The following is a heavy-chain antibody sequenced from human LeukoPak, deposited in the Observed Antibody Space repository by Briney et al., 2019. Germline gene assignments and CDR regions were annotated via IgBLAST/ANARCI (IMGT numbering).Heavy chain of an antibody. V-gene: IGHV3-7*03. Sequence: PGGSLRLSCAASGFTFSSYWMNWARQAPGKGLEWVASINHNGNVNYYVDSVKGRFTISRDNAKNSLYLQMSNLRAEDTAVYYCARDPGGGSHNWFDPWGQGTLVTVSS. J-gene: IGHJ5*02. D-gene: IGHD2-15*01. CDR2: INHNGNVN. CDR1: GFTFSSYW. CDR3: ARDPGGGSHNWFDP.